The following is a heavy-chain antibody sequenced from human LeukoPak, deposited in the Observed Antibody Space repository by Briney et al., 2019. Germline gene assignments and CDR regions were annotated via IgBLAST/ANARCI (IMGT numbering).Heavy chain of an antibody. V-gene: IGHV1-2*02. CDR1: GYTFTGYY. CDR2: INPNSGGT. J-gene: IGHJ4*02. D-gene: IGHD3-10*01. Sequence: GASVKVSCKASGYTFTGYYMHWVRQAPGQGLEWMGWINPNSGGTNYAQKFQGRVTMTRDTSISTAYMEPSRLRSDDTAVYYCARDGTWYYYGSGSPPLFDYWGQGTLVTVSS. CDR3: ARDGTWYYYGSGSPPLFDY.